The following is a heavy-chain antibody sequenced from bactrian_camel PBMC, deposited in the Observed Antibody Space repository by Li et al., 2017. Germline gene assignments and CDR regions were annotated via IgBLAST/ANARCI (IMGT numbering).Heavy chain of an antibody. J-gene: IGHJ6*01. V-gene: IGHV3S55*01. D-gene: IGHD4*01. CDR1: GFDYNSYC. CDR3: AAETAMCYSDYVWDSDFRL. Sequence: VQLVESGGGSVEAGGSLTLSCVASGFDYNSYCMGWFRQVPGEDREGIAAIGSDGNTIYPSSMKGRFTISKGNTKNTLLLQMTSLKPEDTGMYYCAAETAMCYSDYVWDSDFRLWGQGTQVTVS. CDR2: IGSDGNT.